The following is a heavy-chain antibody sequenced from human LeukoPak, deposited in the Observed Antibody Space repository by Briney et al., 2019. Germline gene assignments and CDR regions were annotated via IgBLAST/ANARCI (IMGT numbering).Heavy chain of an antibody. J-gene: IGHJ5*02. Sequence: SETLSLTCTVSGVPISSYYWSWIRQPPGKGLEGIGYIYYSGSTNYNPSLKSRVTISVDTSKNQFSLKLRSVTAADTAVYYCARDHGGIAEAGMYNWFDPWGQGTLVTVSS. V-gene: IGHV4-59*01. D-gene: IGHD6-13*01. CDR2: IYYSGST. CDR3: ARDHGGIAEAGMYNWFDP. CDR1: GVPISSYY.